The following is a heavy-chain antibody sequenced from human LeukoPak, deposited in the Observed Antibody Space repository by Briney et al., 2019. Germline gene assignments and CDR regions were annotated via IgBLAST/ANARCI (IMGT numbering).Heavy chain of an antibody. CDR2: IYYSGST. CDR3: ARWYSSGWAFDY. V-gene: IGHV4-39*01. CDR1: GGSISSTTYY. Sequence: PSETLSLTCTVAGGSISSTTYYWGWIRQLPGKGLEWIGSIYYSGSTYYNPSLKSRVTISVDTSKNQFSLKLTSVTAADTAVFYCARWYSSGWAFDYWGQGTLVTVSS. J-gene: IGHJ4*02. D-gene: IGHD6-19*01.